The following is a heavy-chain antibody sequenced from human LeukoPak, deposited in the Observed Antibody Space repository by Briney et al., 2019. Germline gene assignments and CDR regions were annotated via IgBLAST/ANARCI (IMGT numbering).Heavy chain of an antibody. D-gene: IGHD6-19*01. CDR2: ISGSGGST. CDR1: GFTFSTYA. CDR3: AKDITAVAGCHDY. Sequence: GGSLRLSCAASGFTFSTYAMTWLRQAPGKGLEWVSAISGSGGSTYYADSVKGRFTISRDNSKNTLYLQMNSLRAEDTAVYYCAKDITAVAGCHDYWGQGTLVTVSS. J-gene: IGHJ4*02. V-gene: IGHV3-23*01.